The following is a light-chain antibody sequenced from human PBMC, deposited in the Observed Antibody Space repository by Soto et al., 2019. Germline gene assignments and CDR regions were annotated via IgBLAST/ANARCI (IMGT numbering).Light chain of an antibody. V-gene: IGKV2-28*01. J-gene: IGKJ5*01. Sequence: DIVMTQSPLSLPVTPVDPASISCRSSQILLHSNGYNYLDWYLQKPGQSPQLLIYLGSNRASGVPDRFSGSGSGTDFTLKISRVEAEDVGVYYCMQPLQSWTFGQGTRLEIK. CDR3: MQPLQSWT. CDR1: QILLHSNGYNY. CDR2: LGS.